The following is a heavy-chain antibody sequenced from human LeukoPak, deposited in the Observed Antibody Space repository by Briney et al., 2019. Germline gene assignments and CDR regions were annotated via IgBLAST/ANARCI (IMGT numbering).Heavy chain of an antibody. D-gene: IGHD4-23*01. J-gene: IGHJ4*02. CDR1: GVTFSNYS. V-gene: IGHV3-21*01. CDR3: ASQGDYGGNSWNY. Sequence: PGGSLRLSCAASGVTFSNYSMNWVRQAPGKWLEWVSSISTRSTYIYYADSVKGRFTISRDNAKNSLYLQMNSLRAEDTAVYYCASQGDYGGNSWNYWGQGTLVTVSS. CDR2: ISTRSTYI.